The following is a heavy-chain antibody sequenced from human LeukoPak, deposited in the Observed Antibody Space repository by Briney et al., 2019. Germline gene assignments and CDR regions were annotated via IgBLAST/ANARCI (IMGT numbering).Heavy chain of an antibody. J-gene: IGHJ6*03. CDR2: INHSGST. V-gene: IGHV4-34*01. Sequence: SETLSLTCAVYGETFSGYSWGWIRQPPGKGLEWIGEINHSGSTNYNPSLKSRVTISVVTSKNQFSLKLSSLTAADTAVYYCARLGYHLIYAYYYYYMDVWGKGTTVTVSS. CDR3: ARLGYHLIYAYYYYYMDV. D-gene: IGHD2-2*02. CDR1: GETFSGYS.